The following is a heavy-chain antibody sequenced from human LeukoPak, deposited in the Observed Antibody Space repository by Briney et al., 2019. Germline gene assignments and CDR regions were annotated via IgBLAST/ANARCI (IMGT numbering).Heavy chain of an antibody. J-gene: IGHJ1*01. V-gene: IGHV4-4*07. Sequence: SETLSLTCTVSGGSINDHYWSWVRQPPGKGLEWIGRIHISGTTYYNPSLKSRFTMSVDTSKNQFSLKLSSVTAADTAVYYCATYSITGAWAEYFLHWGQGTLVTVSS. CDR2: IHISGTT. CDR3: ATYSITGAWAEYFLH. D-gene: IGHD2/OR15-2a*01. CDR1: GGSINDHY.